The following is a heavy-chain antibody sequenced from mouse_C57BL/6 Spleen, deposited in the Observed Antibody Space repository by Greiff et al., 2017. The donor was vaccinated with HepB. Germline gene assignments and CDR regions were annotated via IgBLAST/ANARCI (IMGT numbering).Heavy chain of an antibody. Sequence: QVHVKQSGPGLVQPSQRLSITCTVSGFSLTSYGVHWVRQSPGKGLEWLGVIWSGGSTDYNAAFISRLSISKDNSKSQVFFKMNSLQADDTAIYYCARNPSNLDGGFAYWGQGTLVTVSA. CDR3: ARNPSNLDGGFAY. CDR1: GFSLTSYG. D-gene: IGHD4-1*01. J-gene: IGHJ3*01. V-gene: IGHV2-2*01. CDR2: IWSGGST.